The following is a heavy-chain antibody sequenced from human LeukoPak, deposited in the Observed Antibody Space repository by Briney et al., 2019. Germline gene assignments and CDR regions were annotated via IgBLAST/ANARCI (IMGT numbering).Heavy chain of an antibody. CDR3: AKDVVGQQWPENY. Sequence: PGGSLRLSCAASRFTFSSFGMHWVRQAPGKGLEWVAFIHYDGSIELYGDSVKGRFTISRDNSKSTLYLQMNSLRPEDSALYYCAKDVVGQQWPENYWGQGTLVTVSS. D-gene: IGHD6-19*01. CDR2: IHYDGSIE. V-gene: IGHV3-30*02. CDR1: RFTFSSFG. J-gene: IGHJ4*02.